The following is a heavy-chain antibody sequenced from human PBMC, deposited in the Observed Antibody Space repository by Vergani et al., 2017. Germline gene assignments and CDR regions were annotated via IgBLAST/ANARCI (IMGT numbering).Heavy chain of an antibody. D-gene: IGHD4-17*01. V-gene: IGHV1-69*11. Sequence: QVQLVQSGAEVKKPGASVKVSCKASGYTFTSYYMHWVRQAPGQGLEWMGRIIPILGTANYAQKFQGRVTITADESTSTAYMELSSLRSEDTAVYYCAREDEATVHFDYWGQGTLVTVSS. J-gene: IGHJ4*02. CDR2: IIPILGTA. CDR1: GYTFTSYY. CDR3: AREDEATVHFDY.